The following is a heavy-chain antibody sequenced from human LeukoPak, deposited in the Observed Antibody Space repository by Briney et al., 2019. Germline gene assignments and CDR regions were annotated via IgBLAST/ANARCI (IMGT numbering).Heavy chain of an antibody. CDR1: GFTFSTYA. J-gene: IGHJ4*02. V-gene: IGHV3-23*01. CDR3: ARVTSWWELLGLDY. Sequence: GGSLRLSCAASGFTFSTYAMNWVRQAPGKGLEWVSAISASDDSTYYADSVKGRFTISRDNAKNSLYLQMNSLRAEDMAVYYCARVTSWWELLGLDYWGQGTLVTVSS. D-gene: IGHD1-26*01. CDR2: ISASDDST.